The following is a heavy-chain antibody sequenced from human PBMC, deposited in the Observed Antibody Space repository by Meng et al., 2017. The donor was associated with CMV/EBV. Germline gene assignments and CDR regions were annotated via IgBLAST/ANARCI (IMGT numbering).Heavy chain of an antibody. Sequence: GESLKISCAASGFTFSSYEMNWVRQAPGKGLEWVSSISSSSSYIYYADSVKGRFTISRDNAKNSLYLQMNSLRAEDTAVYYCAREPENPYSGYYYCYYGMDVWGQGTTVTVSS. D-gene: IGHD2-15*01. V-gene: IGHV3-21*01. CDR1: GFTFSSYE. CDR3: AREPENPYSGYYYCYYGMDV. CDR2: ISSSSSYI. J-gene: IGHJ6*02.